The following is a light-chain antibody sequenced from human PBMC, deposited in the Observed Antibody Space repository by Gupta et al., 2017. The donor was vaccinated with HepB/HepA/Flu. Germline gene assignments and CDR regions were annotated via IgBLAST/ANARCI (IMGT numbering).Light chain of an antibody. CDR3: HVWDSSDVV. Sequence: SYVLTQPPSVSVDPGKTARITCGGNTIGSKSVHWYQQKSGQAPVLVVYDDSVRPSGIPERFSGSNSGNTATLTISRVEAGDEADYYCHVWDSSDVVFGGGTKLTVL. J-gene: IGLJ2*01. CDR1: TIGSKS. V-gene: IGLV3-21*03. CDR2: DDS.